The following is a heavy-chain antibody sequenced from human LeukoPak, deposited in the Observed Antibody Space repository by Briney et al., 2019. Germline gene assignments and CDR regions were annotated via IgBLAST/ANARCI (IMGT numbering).Heavy chain of an antibody. V-gene: IGHV3-21*01. CDR1: GFTFSSYS. D-gene: IGHD1-26*01. Sequence: GGSLRLSCAASGFTFSSYSMNWVRQAPGKGLEWVSSISSSSSYIYYADSVKSRFTISRDNAKNSLYLQMNSLRAEDTAVYYCARWALDAFDIWGQGTMVTVSS. CDR2: ISSSSSYI. J-gene: IGHJ3*02. CDR3: ARWALDAFDI.